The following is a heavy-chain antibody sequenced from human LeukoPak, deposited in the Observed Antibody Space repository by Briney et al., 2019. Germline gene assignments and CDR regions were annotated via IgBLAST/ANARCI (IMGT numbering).Heavy chain of an antibody. D-gene: IGHD5/OR15-5a*01. CDR1: GFTFSSYW. J-gene: IGHJ4*02. CDR3: ARGLRRGYYFDY. CDR2: INWNGGST. V-gene: IGHV3-20*04. Sequence: GGSLRLSCAASGFTFSSYWMSWVRQAPGKGLEWVSGINWNGGSTGYADSVKGRFTISRDNAKNSLYLQMNSLRAEDTALYYCARGLRRGYYFDYWGQGTLVTVSS.